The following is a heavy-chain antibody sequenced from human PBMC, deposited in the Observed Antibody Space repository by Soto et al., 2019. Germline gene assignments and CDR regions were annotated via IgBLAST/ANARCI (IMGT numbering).Heavy chain of an antibody. CDR2: IYHSGNT. CDR1: GGSISSGGYY. Sequence: SETLSLTCTVSGGSISSGGYYWSWIRQHPEKGLEWIGHIYHSGNTYYNPSLKSRVTISVDTSKNQFSPKLSSVTAADTAVYYCARDASTSWHYLDYWGQGTLVTVSS. J-gene: IGHJ4*02. CDR3: ARDASTSWHYLDY. D-gene: IGHD6-13*01. V-gene: IGHV4-31*03.